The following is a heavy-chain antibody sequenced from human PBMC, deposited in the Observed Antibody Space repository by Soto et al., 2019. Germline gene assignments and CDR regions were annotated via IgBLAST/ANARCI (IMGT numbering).Heavy chain of an antibody. CDR3: ARDMGYCSSTSCYPHYGMDV. J-gene: IGHJ6*02. CDR2: IYYSGST. Sequence: SETLSLTCTVSGGSISSGGYYWSWIRQHPGKGLEWIGYIYYSGSTYYNPSLKSRVTISVDTSKNQFSLKLSSVTAAGTAVYYCARDMGYCSSTSCYPHYGMDVWGQGTTVTVSS. CDR1: GGSISSGGYY. D-gene: IGHD2-2*01. V-gene: IGHV4-31*03.